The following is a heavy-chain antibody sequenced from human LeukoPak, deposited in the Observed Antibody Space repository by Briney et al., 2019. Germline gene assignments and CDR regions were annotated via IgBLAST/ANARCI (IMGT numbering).Heavy chain of an antibody. CDR1: GGSISSYY. CDR2: IYYSGST. J-gene: IGHJ6*03. V-gene: IGHV4-59*01. Sequence: SETLSLTCTVSGGSISSYYWNWIRQPPGKGLEWIGYIYYSGSTNYNPSLKSRVTISVDTSKNQFSLKLSSVTAADTAAYYCARDVYDFWSGYSSYYYYMDVWGKGTTVTVSS. D-gene: IGHD3-3*01. CDR3: ARDVYDFWSGYSSYYYYMDV.